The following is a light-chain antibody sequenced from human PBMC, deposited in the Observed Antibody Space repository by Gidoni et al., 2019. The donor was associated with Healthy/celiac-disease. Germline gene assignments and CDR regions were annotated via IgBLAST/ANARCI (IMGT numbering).Light chain of an antibody. CDR2: AAS. CDR3: QQSYITPPT. J-gene: IGKJ2*01. CDR1: KSISSY. V-gene: IGKV1-39*01. Sequence: QMTQSPSSLSASVGDRVTITCRASKSISSYLNWYQQQPGKAPKLLIYAASSLQSGVPSRFSGSGSRTDFTLTISILQPEDFATYYCQQSYITPPTFGQGTKLEIK.